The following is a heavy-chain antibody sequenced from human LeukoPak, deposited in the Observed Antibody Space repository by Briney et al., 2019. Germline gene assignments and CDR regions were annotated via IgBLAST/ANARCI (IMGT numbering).Heavy chain of an antibody. D-gene: IGHD4-23*01. Sequence: ASVKVSCKASGYTFTGYYMHWVRQAPGQGLEWMGWINPNSGGTNYAQKFQGRVTMTRDTSISTAYMGLSRLRSDDTAVYYCARYSRLVTTVGTRANAFDIWGQGTMVTVSS. J-gene: IGHJ3*02. V-gene: IGHV1-2*02. CDR3: ARYSRLVTTVGTRANAFDI. CDR1: GYTFTGYY. CDR2: INPNSGGT.